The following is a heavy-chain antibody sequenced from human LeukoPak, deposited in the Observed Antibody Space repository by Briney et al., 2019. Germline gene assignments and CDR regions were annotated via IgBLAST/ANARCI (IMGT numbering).Heavy chain of an antibody. CDR1: GFTFSSYE. J-gene: IGHJ5*02. CDR2: ISSSGSTI. CDR3: ARDSSGWYGRVDA. Sequence: GGSLRLSCAASGFTFSSYEMNWVRQAPGKGLEWVSYISSSGSTIYYADSVKGRFTISRDNAKNSLYLQMNSLRAEDTAVYYCARDSSGWYGRVDAWGQGTLVTVSS. V-gene: IGHV3-48*03. D-gene: IGHD6-19*01.